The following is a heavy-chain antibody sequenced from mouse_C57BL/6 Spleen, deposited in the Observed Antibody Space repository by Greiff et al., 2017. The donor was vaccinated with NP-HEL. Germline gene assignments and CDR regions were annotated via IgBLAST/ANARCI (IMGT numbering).Heavy chain of an antibody. Sequence: EVQGVESGGGLVKPGGSLKLSCAASGFTFSSYAMSWVRQTPEKRLEWVATISDGGSYTYYPDNVKGRFTISRDNAKNNLYLQMSHLKSEDTAMYYCARALYGSSLYYYAMDYWGQGTSVTVSS. D-gene: IGHD1-1*01. J-gene: IGHJ4*01. V-gene: IGHV5-4*01. CDR1: GFTFSSYA. CDR2: ISDGGSYT. CDR3: ARALYGSSLYYYAMDY.